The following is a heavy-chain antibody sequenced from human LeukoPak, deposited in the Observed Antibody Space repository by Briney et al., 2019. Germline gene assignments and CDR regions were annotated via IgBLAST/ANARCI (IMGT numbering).Heavy chain of an antibody. Sequence: ASVRVSCKTSGYTFSNYNITWVRQAPGQGLEWLGWISAFNGNTNYAQKFQGRVTMTTEKSTTTAYMELTSLRFDDTAVYYCARDQDTAMVGSSDFDYWGQGTLVTVSS. D-gene: IGHD5-18*01. CDR1: GYTFSNYN. CDR2: ISAFNGNT. J-gene: IGHJ4*02. V-gene: IGHV1-18*01. CDR3: ARDQDTAMVGSSDFDY.